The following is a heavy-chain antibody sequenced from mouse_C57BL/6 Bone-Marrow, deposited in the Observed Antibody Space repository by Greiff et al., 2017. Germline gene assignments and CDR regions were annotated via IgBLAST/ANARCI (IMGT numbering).Heavy chain of an antibody. J-gene: IGHJ2*01. V-gene: IGHV5-4*01. D-gene: IGHD2-4*01. Sequence: EVQLVESGGGLVKPGGSLKLSCAASGFTFSSYAMSWVRQTPEKRLEWVATISDGGSYTYYPDNVKGRFTISRDNAKNNLYLQMSHLKSEDTAMYYCARDDYDSDYWGQGTTLTVSS. CDR2: ISDGGSYT. CDR3: ARDDYDSDY. CDR1: GFTFSSYA.